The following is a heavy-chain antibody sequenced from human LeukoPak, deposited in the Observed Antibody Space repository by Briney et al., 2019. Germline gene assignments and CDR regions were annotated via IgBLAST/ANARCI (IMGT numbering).Heavy chain of an antibody. CDR2: ISGSGGST. J-gene: IGHJ3*02. CDR1: GFTFSSYA. V-gene: IGHV3-23*01. CDR3: ARGVEMATIDAFDI. Sequence: GGSLRLSCAASGFTFSSYAMSWVRQAPGKGPEWVSAISGSGGSTYYADSVKGRFTISRDNSKNTLSLQMNSLRAEDTAVYYCARGVEMATIDAFDIWGQGTMVTVSS. D-gene: IGHD5-24*01.